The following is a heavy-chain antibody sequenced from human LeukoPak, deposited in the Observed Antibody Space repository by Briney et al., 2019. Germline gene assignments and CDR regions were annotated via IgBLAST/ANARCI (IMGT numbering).Heavy chain of an antibody. CDR3: ARLCHMMQGGITFGGVIAPLDY. CDR1: GYSFTGYW. J-gene: IGHJ4*02. Sequence: GESLKISCKGSGYSFTGYWIGWVRQMPGKGLEWMGIIYPGDSDTRYSPSFQGQVPISADKSLSTAYLQWSSLKASDTAMYYCARLCHMMQGGITFGGVIAPLDYWGQGTLVTVSS. V-gene: IGHV5-51*01. D-gene: IGHD3-16*02. CDR2: IYPGDSDT.